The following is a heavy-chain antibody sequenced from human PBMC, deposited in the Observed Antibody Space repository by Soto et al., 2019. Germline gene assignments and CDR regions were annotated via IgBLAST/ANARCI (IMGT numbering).Heavy chain of an antibody. CDR1: GGTFSSYA. Sequence: QVQLVQSGAEVKKPGSSVKVSCKASGGTFSSYAISWVRQAPGQGLEWMGGIIPIFGTASYAQKFQGRVTITADESTSTAYMELSSLRSEDTAVYYCGMALYYYYGMDVWGQGTTVTVSS. V-gene: IGHV1-69*01. CDR3: GMALYYYYGMDV. J-gene: IGHJ6*02. CDR2: IIPIFGTA. D-gene: IGHD2-8*01.